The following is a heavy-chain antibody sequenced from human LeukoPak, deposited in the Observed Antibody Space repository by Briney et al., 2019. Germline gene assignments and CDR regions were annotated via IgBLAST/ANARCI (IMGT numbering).Heavy chain of an antibody. CDR2: IYPRDSDT. V-gene: IGHV5-51*01. Sequence: GESLKISCKGSGYLFTNYWIGWVRQMPGKGLEWMGIIYPRDSDTRYSPSFQGQVTVSADKSISTAYLQWSSLEASDTAMYYCARRHYSGYDFDFWGQGTLVTVSS. D-gene: IGHD5-12*01. CDR3: ARRHYSGYDFDF. J-gene: IGHJ4*02. CDR1: GYLFTNYW.